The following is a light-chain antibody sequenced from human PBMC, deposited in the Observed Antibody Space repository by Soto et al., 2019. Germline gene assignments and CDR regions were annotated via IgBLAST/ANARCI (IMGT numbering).Light chain of an antibody. J-gene: IGKJ4*01. CDR2: DAS. Sequence: ELVLTQSPATLSVYPGERATLSCRASQGVGSTLAWYQQAPGQAPRLLIYDASTRATGIPARFSGDGSGTEFTLTISSLQSDDIAVYYCQHYKTWPLSFGGGTRVEI. CDR3: QHYKTWPLS. V-gene: IGKV3-15*01. CDR1: QGVGST.